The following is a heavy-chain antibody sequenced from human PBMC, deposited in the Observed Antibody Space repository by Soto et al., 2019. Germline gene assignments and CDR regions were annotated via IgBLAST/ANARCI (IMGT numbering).Heavy chain of an antibody. D-gene: IGHD3-3*01. Sequence: QVQLQESGPGLVKPSQTLSLTCTVSGGSISSGGYYWSWIRQHPGKGLEWIGYIYYSGSTYYNPSLKSRVTISGETSKNRFSLKLSAVTAADTAVYYCARTPFITSFGVVIYNWFDPWGQGTLVTVSS. V-gene: IGHV4-31*03. CDR2: IYYSGST. CDR3: ARTPFITSFGVVIYNWFDP. J-gene: IGHJ5*02. CDR1: GGSISSGGYY.